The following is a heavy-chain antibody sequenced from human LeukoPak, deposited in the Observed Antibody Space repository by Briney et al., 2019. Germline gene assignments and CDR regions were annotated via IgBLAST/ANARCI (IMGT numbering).Heavy chain of an antibody. D-gene: IGHD2-2*01. V-gene: IGHV4-34*01. CDR2: INHSGST. CDR1: GGSFSGYY. Sequence: SETLSLTCAVSGGSFSGYYWSWIRQPPGKGLEWIGEINHSGSTNYNPSLKSRVTISVDTSKNQFSLKLSSVTAADTAVYYCARGPICSSTSCYLPHDAFDIWGQGTMVTVSS. CDR3: ARGPICSSTSCYLPHDAFDI. J-gene: IGHJ3*02.